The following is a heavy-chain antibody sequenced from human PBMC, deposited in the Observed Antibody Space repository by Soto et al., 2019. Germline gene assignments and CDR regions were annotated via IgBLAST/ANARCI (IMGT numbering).Heavy chain of an antibody. CDR3: ASYDSGGY. J-gene: IGHJ4*02. CDR1: GYTFANFD. V-gene: IGHV1-2*02. CDR2: INPNSGGT. D-gene: IGHD3-22*01. Sequence: ASVKVSCKTSGYTFANFDFSWVRQAPGQGLEWMGWINPNSGGTNYAQKFQGRVTMTRDTSISTAYMELSRLRSDDTAVYYCASYDSGGYWGQGTLVTVSS.